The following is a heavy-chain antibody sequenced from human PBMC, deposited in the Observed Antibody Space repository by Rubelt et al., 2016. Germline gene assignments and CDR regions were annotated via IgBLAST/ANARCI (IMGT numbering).Heavy chain of an antibody. V-gene: IGHV4-34*01. D-gene: IGHD3-3*01. Sequence: QVQLQQWGAGLLKPSETLSLTCAVYGGSFSGYYWSWIRQPPGKGLEWIGEINHSGRPNYNPSLNSRVTISVDTSKNQFSLNLSSVTAADTAVYYCARGNYDFYGMDVWGQGTTVTVSS. CDR3: ARGNYDFYGMDV. CDR1: GGSFSGYY. CDR2: INHSGRP. J-gene: IGHJ6*02.